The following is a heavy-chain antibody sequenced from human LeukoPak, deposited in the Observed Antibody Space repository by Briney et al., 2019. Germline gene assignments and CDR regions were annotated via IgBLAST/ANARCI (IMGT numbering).Heavy chain of an antibody. J-gene: IGHJ6*02. CDR3: ARDYIVVVVAATFGMDV. D-gene: IGHD2-15*01. V-gene: IGHV3-30*03. CDR1: GFTFTTYG. Sequence: GGSLRLSCAASGFTFTTYGMNWLRQAPGKGLEWVAVISYDGSNKYYADSVKGRFTISRDSSKNTLYLQMNSLRAEDTAVYYCARDYIVVVVAATFGMDVWGQGTTVTVSS. CDR2: ISYDGSNK.